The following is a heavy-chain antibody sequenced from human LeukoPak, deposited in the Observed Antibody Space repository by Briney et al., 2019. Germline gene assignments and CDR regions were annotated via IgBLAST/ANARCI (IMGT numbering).Heavy chain of an antibody. J-gene: IGHJ4*02. D-gene: IGHD3-10*01. CDR3: ARDHYYGSGSHFDY. Sequence: GGSLRLSCAASGFTFRSYSMNWARAAPGTGLEWVSSISSSSSYIYYADSVKGRFTISRDNAKNSLYLQMNSLRAEDTAVYYCARDHYYGSGSHFDYWGQGTLVTVSS. CDR1: GFTFRSYS. V-gene: IGHV3-21*01. CDR2: ISSSSSYI.